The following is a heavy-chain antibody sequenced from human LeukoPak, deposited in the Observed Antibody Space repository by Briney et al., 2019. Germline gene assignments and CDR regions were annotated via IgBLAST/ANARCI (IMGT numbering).Heavy chain of an antibody. CDR2: ISGSGGST. V-gene: IGHV3-23*01. J-gene: IGHJ2*01. Sequence: GGSLRLSCAASGFTFSSYAMSWVRQAPGKGLEWVSAISGSGGSTCYADSVKGRFTISRDNSKNTLYLQMNSLRAEDTAVYYCAKRETGYSYGKAYWYFDLWGRGTLATVSS. CDR3: AKRETGYSYGKAYWYFDL. D-gene: IGHD5-18*01. CDR1: GFTFSSYA.